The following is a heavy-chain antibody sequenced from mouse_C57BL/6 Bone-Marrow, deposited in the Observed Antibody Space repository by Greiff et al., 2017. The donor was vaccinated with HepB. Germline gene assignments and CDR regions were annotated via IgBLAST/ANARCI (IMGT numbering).Heavy chain of an antibody. CDR2: IYPSDSET. Sequence: QVQLQQPGAELVRPGSSVKLSCKASGYTFTSYWMDWVKQRPGQGLEWIGNIYPSDSETHYNQKFKDKATLTVDKSSSTAYMQLSSLTSEDSAVYYCAQLLSYFDHWGQGTTLTVSS. J-gene: IGHJ2*01. CDR1: GYTFTSYW. V-gene: IGHV1-61*01. CDR3: AQLLSYFDH. D-gene: IGHD4-1*02.